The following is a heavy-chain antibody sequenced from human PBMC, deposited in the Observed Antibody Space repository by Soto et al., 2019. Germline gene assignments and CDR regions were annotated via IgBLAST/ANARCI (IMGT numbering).Heavy chain of an antibody. CDR1: GFSLSTSGVG. J-gene: IGHJ5*02. Sequence: QITLKESGPTLVKPTQTLTLTCTFSGFSLSTSGVGVGWIRQPPGKALEWLALIYWDDDKRYSPSLKSRLTIPKDPSKTPVVLTMTNMAPVDTATSYCAHRPRWHNWNDGEPWGQGTLVTVSS. CDR3: AHRPRWHNWNDGEP. D-gene: IGHD1-20*01. CDR2: IYWDDDK. V-gene: IGHV2-5*02.